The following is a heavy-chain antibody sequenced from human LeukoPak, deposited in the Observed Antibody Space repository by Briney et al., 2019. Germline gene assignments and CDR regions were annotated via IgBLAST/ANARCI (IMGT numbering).Heavy chain of an antibody. J-gene: IGHJ4*02. D-gene: IGHD3-22*01. V-gene: IGHV3-23*01. Sequence: GGSLRLSCSASGLSFSTYAMSWVRQAPGKGLEWVSVISGSGGNTYYAGSVKGRFTISRDDSNNTLYLQMNSLRAEDTAVYYCAGYYYDTSGYYRWGFDYWGQGTLVTVSS. CDR2: ISGSGGNT. CDR3: AGYYYDTSGYYRWGFDY. CDR1: GLSFSTYA.